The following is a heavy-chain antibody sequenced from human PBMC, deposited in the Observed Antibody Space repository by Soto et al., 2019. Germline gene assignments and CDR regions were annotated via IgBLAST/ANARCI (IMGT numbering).Heavy chain of an antibody. CDR2: ISAYNGNT. J-gene: IGHJ4*02. CDR1: GYTFTSYG. CDR3: AREIGISRKWFGEFDKLPFDY. Sequence: ASVKVSCRASGYTFTSYGISWVRQAPGQGLEWMGWISAYNGNTNYAQKLQGRVTMTTDTSTSTAYMELRSLRSDDTAVYYCAREIGISRKWFGEFDKLPFDYFGQRTLVTFSS. V-gene: IGHV1-18*01. D-gene: IGHD3-10*01.